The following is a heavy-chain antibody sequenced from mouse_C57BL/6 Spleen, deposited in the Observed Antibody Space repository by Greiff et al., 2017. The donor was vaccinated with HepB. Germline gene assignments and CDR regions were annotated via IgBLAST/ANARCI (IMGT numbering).Heavy chain of an antibody. CDR2: IYPGSGST. J-gene: IGHJ4*01. CDR1: GYTFTSYW. Sequence: QVQLQQSGAELVKPGASVKMSCKASGYTFTSYWITWVKQRPGQGLEWIGDIYPGSGSTNYNEKFKSKATLTVDTSSSTAYMQLSSLTSEDSAVYYCAREEDPYAMDYWGQGTSVTVSS. CDR3: AREEDPYAMDY. V-gene: IGHV1-55*01.